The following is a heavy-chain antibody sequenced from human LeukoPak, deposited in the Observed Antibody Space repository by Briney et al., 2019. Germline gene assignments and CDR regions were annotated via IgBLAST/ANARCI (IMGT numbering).Heavy chain of an antibody. CDR2: IYYSGST. V-gene: IGHV4-39*01. J-gene: IGHJ3*02. CDR1: GGSISSSSYY. D-gene: IGHD3-9*01. CDR3: AVEGYGILTGDAFDI. Sequence: SETLSLTCTVSGGSISSSSYYWGWIRQPPGKGLEWIGSIYYSGSTYYNPSLKSRVTISVDTSKNQFSLKLSSVTAADTAVYYCAVEGYGILTGDAFDIWGQGTMVTVSS.